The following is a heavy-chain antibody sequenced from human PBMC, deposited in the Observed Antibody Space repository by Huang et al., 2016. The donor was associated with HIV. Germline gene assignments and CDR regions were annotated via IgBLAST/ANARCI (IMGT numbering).Heavy chain of an antibody. J-gene: IGHJ4*02. CDR2: AVPVFVSA. CDR3: ATSTPMLGESGGWSGKVVITENVPYVD. Sequence: QVHLVQSGAEVKKPGSSVTVSCKASGDSFTSLPINWVRQAPGKGLEGWGGAVPVFVSATDDQKFRGRVTISADESTSTSYMELSRLRSDDTAMYYCATSTPMLGESGGWSGKVVITENVPYVDWGQGTLVTVSS. D-gene: IGHD3-22*01. CDR1: GDSFTSLP. V-gene: IGHV1-69*01.